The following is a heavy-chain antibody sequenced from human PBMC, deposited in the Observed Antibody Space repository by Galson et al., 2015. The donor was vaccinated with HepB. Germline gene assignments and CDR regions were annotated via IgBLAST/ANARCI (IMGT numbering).Heavy chain of an antibody. V-gene: IGHV1-18*04. Sequence: SVKVSCKASGYTFTSYGISWVRQAPGQGLEWMGWISAYNGNTNYAQKLQGRVTMTTDTSTSTAYMELRSLRSDDTAVYYCARAEGGGYCSSTSCYGYYGMDVWGQGTTVTVSS. CDR1: GYTFTSYG. D-gene: IGHD2-2*01. J-gene: IGHJ6*02. CDR3: ARAEGGGYCSSTSCYGYYGMDV. CDR2: ISAYNGNT.